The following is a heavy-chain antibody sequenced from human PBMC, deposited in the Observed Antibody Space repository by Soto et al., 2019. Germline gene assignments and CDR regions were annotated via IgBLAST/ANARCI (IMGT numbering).Heavy chain of an antibody. D-gene: IGHD2-8*01. Sequence: SGPTLVNPTQTLTLTCTFSGFSLSTSGMCVSWVRQPPGKALEWLALIDWDDDKYYSTSLKTRLTISKDTSKNQVVLTMTNMDPVDTATYYCARSRPYCTNGVCYRGYNWFDPWGQGTLVTVSS. CDR1: GFSLSTSGMC. CDR3: ARSRPYCTNGVCYRGYNWFDP. J-gene: IGHJ5*02. CDR2: IDWDDDK. V-gene: IGHV2-70*20.